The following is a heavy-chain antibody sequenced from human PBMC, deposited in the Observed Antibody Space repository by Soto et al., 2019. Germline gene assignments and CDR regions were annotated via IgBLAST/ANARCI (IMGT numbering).Heavy chain of an antibody. CDR2: VNIGTGYT. J-gene: IGHJ4*02. V-gene: IGHV1-3*04. CDR1: GYTFTRSL. D-gene: IGHD3-10*01. Sequence: QVHLEQSGAEVKKPGASVKFSCKASGYTFTRSLMHWVRQAPGQSLEWMGWVNIGTGYTKISQRFQGRVSFAGDTAASTASMELSSLRSEDTAVYYCARSQNYGSGAYSDYWGQGTLVTISS. CDR3: ARSQNYGSGAYSDY.